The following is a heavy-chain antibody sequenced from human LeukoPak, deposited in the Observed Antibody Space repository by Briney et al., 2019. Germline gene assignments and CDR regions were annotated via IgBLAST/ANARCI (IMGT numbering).Heavy chain of an antibody. Sequence: ASVKVSCKVSGYTLTELSMHWVRQAPGKGLEWMGGFDPEDGETIYAQKFQGRVTMTEDTSTDTAYMELSSLRSEDTAVYYCATASGDYVWGSYRYNWFDPWGQGTLVTVSS. CDR1: GYTLTELS. CDR2: FDPEDGET. V-gene: IGHV1-24*01. D-gene: IGHD3-16*02. CDR3: ATASGDYVWGSYRYNWFDP. J-gene: IGHJ5*02.